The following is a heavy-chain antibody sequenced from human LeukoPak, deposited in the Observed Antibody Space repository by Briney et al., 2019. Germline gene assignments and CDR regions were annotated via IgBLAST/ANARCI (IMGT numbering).Heavy chain of an antibody. CDR2: FDPEDGET. D-gene: IGHD3-10*01. CDR1: GYTLTELS. CDR3: ATVPTYYYGSGPHFDY. J-gene: IGHJ4*02. V-gene: IGHV1-24*01. Sequence: GASVKVSCKVSGYTLTELSMHWVRQAPGKGLEWMGGFDPEDGETIYAQKFQGRVTMTEDTSTDTAYMELSSLRSEDTAVYYCATVPTYYYGSGPHFDYRGQGTLVTVSS.